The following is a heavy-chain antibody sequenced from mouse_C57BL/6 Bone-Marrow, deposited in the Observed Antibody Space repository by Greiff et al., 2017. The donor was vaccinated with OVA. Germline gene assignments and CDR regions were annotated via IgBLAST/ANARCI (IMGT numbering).Heavy chain of an antibody. D-gene: IGHD1-1*01. J-gene: IGHJ2*01. Sequence: EVHLVESGGDLVKPGGSLKLSCAASGFTFSSYGMSWVRQTPDKRLEWVATISSGGSYTYYPDSVKGRFTISRDNAKNTLYLQMSSLKSEHTAMYYCARHGDYGSFFDYWGQGTTLTVSS. CDR1: GFTFSSYG. CDR2: ISSGGSYT. V-gene: IGHV5-6*01. CDR3: ARHGDYGSFFDY.